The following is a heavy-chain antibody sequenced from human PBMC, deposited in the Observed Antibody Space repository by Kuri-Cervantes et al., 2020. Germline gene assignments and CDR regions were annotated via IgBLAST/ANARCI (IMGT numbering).Heavy chain of an antibody. CDR1: GNTFSTYD. CDR3: ARDHRYSGYDSGSGFDY. J-gene: IGHJ4*02. D-gene: IGHD5-12*01. CDR2: IIPIFGTA. V-gene: IGHV1-69*05. Sequence: SVKVSCKASGNTFSTYDINWVRQATGQGLEWMGGIIPIFGTANYAQKFQGRVTITTDESTSTAYMELSSLRSEDTAVYYCARDHRYSGYDSGSGFDYWGQGTLVTVSS.